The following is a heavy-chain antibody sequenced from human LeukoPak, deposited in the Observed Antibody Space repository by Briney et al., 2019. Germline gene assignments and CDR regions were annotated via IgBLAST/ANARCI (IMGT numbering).Heavy chain of an antibody. V-gene: IGHV3-11*01. CDR3: AGGVVVPAAIFGGYYFDY. CDR1: GFTFSDYY. D-gene: IGHD2-2*02. Sequence: GGSLRLSCAASGFTFSDYYMSWIRQAPGKGLEWVSYISSSGSTIYYADSVKGRFTISRDNAKNSLYLQMNSLRAEDTAVYYCAGGVVVPAAIFGGYYFDYWGQGTLVTVSS. J-gene: IGHJ4*02. CDR2: ISSSGSTI.